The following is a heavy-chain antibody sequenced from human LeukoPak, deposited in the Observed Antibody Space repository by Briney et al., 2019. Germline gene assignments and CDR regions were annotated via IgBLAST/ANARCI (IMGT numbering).Heavy chain of an antibody. Sequence: AGGSLRLSCAASGFTFSSYAMHWVRQAPGKGLEWVAVISYDGSNKYYADSVKGRFTISRDNSKNTLYLQMNSLRAEDTAVYYCARGDTPPEGLGRYDSSGYSFDYWGQGTLVTVSS. CDR2: ISYDGSNK. CDR3: ARGDTPPEGLGRYDSSGYSFDY. CDR1: GFTFSSYA. J-gene: IGHJ4*02. V-gene: IGHV3-30-3*01. D-gene: IGHD3-22*01.